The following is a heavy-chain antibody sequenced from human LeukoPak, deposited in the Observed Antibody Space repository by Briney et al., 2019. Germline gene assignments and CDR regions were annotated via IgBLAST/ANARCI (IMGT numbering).Heavy chain of an antibody. CDR3: ARGPKVTNNFDY. J-gene: IGHJ4*02. CDR2: IIPIFGTA. Sequence: SVKVSCKASGGTFSSYAISWVRQAPGQWLEWMGGIIPIFGTANYAQKFQGRVTITADESTSTAYMELSSLRSEDTAVYYCARGPKVTNNFDYWGQGTLVTVSS. D-gene: IGHD2-21*02. V-gene: IGHV1-69*01. CDR1: GGTFSSYA.